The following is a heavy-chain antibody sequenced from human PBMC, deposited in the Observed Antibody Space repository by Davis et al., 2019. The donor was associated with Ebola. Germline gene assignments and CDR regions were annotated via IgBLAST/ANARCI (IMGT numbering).Heavy chain of an antibody. Sequence: GESLKISCKASGNTFTNHWIGRVRQMPGKGLDWMGILYTDDSDTTYSPSFRGPVTISAEKSMKTAFLQWSSLKASDSGMYYCASLRRTITSMDDGFDIWGQGTMVTVSS. V-gene: IGHV5-51*01. CDR2: LYTDDSDT. D-gene: IGHD2-2*01. J-gene: IGHJ3*02. CDR3: ASLRRTITSMDDGFDI. CDR1: GNTFTNHW.